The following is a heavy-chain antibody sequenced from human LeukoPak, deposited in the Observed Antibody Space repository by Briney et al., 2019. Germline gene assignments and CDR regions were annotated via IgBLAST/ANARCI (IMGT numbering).Heavy chain of an antibody. CDR1: GFTFSSYS. J-gene: IGHJ4*02. Sequence: PGGSLRLSCAASGFTFSSYSMNWVRQAPGKGLEWVSSISSSSSYIYYADSVKGRFTISRDNAKNSLYLQMNSLRAKDTAVYYCARGLAYCGGDCSDYWGQGTLVTVSS. CDR3: ARGLAYCGGDCSDY. V-gene: IGHV3-21*01. D-gene: IGHD2-21*02. CDR2: ISSSSSYI.